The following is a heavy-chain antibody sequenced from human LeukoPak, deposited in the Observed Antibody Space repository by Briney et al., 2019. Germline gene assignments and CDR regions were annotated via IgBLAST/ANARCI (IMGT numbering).Heavy chain of an antibody. V-gene: IGHV4-39*01. CDR1: GGSISSSSYY. D-gene: IGHD3-9*01. CDR3: VRGYYDILTGYYSYYYYGMDV. CDR2: IYYSGST. Sequence: SETLSLTCTVSGGSISSSSYYWGWLRQPPGKGLEWIGSIYYSGSTYYNPSLKSRVTISVDTSKNQFSLKLSSVTAADTAVYYCVRGYYDILTGYYSYYYYGMDVWGQGTTVTVSS. J-gene: IGHJ6*02.